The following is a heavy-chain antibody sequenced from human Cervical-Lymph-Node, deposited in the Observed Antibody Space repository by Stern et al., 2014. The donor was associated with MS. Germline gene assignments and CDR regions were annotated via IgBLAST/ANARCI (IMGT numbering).Heavy chain of an antibody. CDR1: GYSFTANW. V-gene: IGHV5-51*01. J-gene: IGHJ4*02. CDR3: ARDYGDYAFDY. CDR2: IYPGDSDS. D-gene: IGHD4-17*01. Sequence: VQLVESGAEVKKPGASLKISCKGSGYSFTANWIAWVRQMPGKGLEWMVLIYPGDSDSGYRPSFQGQVTSSADKSISTAYLQWSSLKASDTAMYYCARDYGDYAFDYWGQGTLVTVSS.